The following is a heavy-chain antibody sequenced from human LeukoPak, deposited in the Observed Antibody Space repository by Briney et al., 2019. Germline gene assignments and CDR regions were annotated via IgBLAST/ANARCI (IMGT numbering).Heavy chain of an antibody. V-gene: IGHV3-23*01. CDR3: AKYGVATAEFDY. J-gene: IGHJ4*02. CDR1: GFTFSSYA. CDR2: IFGSGGST. D-gene: IGHD5-18*01. Sequence: PGGSLRLSCAASGFTFSSYAMYWVRQAPGKGLEWVSGIFGSGGSTHYADSVKGRFTISRDNSKNTLYLQMNSLRAEDTAVYYCAKYGVATAEFDYWGQGTLVTVSS.